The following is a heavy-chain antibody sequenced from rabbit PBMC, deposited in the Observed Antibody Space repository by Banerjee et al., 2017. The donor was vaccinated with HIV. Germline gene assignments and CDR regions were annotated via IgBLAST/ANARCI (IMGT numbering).Heavy chain of an antibody. CDR3: ARDSDDDYGYFNL. D-gene: IGHD2-1*01. CDR2: IDADDRSA. J-gene: IGHJ4*01. V-gene: IGHV1S43*01. CDR1: GFDFKYYY. Sequence: QEQLKETGGGLVQPGGSLTLSCKASGFDFKYYYMSWVRQAPGKGLEWIGDIDADDRSADYASWAKGRFTISRSTSLNTVDLKMTSLTAADTATYFCARDSDDDYGYFNLWGQGTLVTVS.